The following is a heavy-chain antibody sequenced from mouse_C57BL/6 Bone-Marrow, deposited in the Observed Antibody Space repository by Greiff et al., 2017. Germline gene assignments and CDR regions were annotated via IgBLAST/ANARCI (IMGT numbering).Heavy chain of an antibody. V-gene: IGHV1-85*01. CDR2: IYPRDGST. D-gene: IGHD1-1*01. J-gene: IGHJ1*03. CDR3: ARLEFDGSSGDWYFDV. CDR1: GYTFTRYD. Sequence: VKLVASGPELVKPGASVKLSCKASGYTFTRYDINWVKQRPGQGLEWIGWIYPRDGSTKYNEKFKGKATLTVDTSSSTAYMELHSLTSEDSAVYFCARLEFDGSSGDWYFDVWGTGTTVTVSS.